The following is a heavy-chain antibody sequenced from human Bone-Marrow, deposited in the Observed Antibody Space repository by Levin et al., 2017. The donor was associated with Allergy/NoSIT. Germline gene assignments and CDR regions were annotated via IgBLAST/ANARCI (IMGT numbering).Heavy chain of an antibody. V-gene: IGHV1-18*01. D-gene: IGHD3-3*01. J-gene: IGHJ6*02. CDR3: ARGGEGYDFWSHRVGYDYGMDV. CDR2: ISAYNGNT. CDR1: GYTFTSYG. Sequence: ASVKVSCKASGYTFTSYGISWVRQAPGQGLEWMGWISAYNGNTNYAQKLQGRVTMTTDTSTSTAYMELRSLRSDYTAVYYCARGGEGYDFWSHRVGYDYGMDVWGQGTTVTVSS.